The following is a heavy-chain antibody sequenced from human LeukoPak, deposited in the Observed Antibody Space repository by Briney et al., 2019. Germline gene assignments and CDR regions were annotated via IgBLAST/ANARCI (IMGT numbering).Heavy chain of an antibody. V-gene: IGHV3-23*01. CDR1: GFTFNNNA. J-gene: IGHJ4*02. CDR2: INGGGDAT. CDR3: AKDGTLITMIVVVITFFDY. D-gene: IGHD3-22*01. Sequence: GGSLRLSCTASGFTFNNNAMSWVRQAPGKGLEWVSAINGGGDATEYTDSVKGRFTISRDNSKNTLYLQMNSLRAEDTAVYYCAKDGTLITMIVVVITFFDYWGQGTLVTVSS.